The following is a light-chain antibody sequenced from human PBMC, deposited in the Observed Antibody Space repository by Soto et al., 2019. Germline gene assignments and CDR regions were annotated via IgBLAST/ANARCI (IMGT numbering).Light chain of an antibody. CDR1: QTVRNNY. V-gene: IGKV3-20*01. CDR2: DAS. Sequence: EFVLTQSPGTLSLSPGERATLSCRASQTVRNNYLAWYQQKPGQAPRLLIYDASSRATGIPDRFSGGGSGTDFTLIISRLEPEDFATYYCQQYYSYPRTFGQGTKVEIK. CDR3: QQYYSYPRT. J-gene: IGKJ1*01.